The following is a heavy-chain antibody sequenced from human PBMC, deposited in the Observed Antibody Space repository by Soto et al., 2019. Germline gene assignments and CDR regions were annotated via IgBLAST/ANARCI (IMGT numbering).Heavy chain of an antibody. CDR1: GVSFNNNG. D-gene: IGHD3-10*01. CDR3: SRVLYYCSGSSSPYGMDV. Sequence: QVQLVQSGAEVKKPGSSVKVSCKTSGVSFNNNGIGWVRQAPGHGLEWMGGVSPPFRTSNYARKFQGRNSITADASTGTVNMELISLTSEDTAQYYCSRVLYYCSGSSSPYGMDVWGQGTTVTVSS. J-gene: IGHJ6*02. V-gene: IGHV1-69*01. CDR2: VSPPFRTS.